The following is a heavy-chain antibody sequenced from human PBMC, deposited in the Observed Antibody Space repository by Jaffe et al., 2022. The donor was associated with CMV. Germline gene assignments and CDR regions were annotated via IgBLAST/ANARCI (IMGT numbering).Heavy chain of an antibody. J-gene: IGHJ5*02. Sequence: QLQLQESGPGLVKPSETLSLTCTVSGGSISSSSYYWGWIRQPPGKGLEWIGSIYYSGSTYYNPSLKSRVTISVDTSKNQFSLKLSSVTAADTAVYYCARLLIVGATGWFDPWGQGTLVTVSS. CDR2: IYYSGST. V-gene: IGHV4-39*01. D-gene: IGHD1-26*01. CDR1: GGSISSSSYY. CDR3: ARLLIVGATGWFDP.